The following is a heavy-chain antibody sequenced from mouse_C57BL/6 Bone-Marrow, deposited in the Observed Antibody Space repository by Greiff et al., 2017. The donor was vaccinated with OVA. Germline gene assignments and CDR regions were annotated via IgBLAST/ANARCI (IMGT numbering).Heavy chain of an antibody. CDR2: IDPSDSYT. D-gene: IGHD5-5*01. J-gene: IGHJ4*01. Sequence: VQLQQPGAELVMPGASVKLSCKASGYTFTSYWMHWVKQRPGQGLEWIGEIDPSDSYTNYNQKFKGKSTLTVAKSSSTAYMQLSSLTSEDSAVYYCAREDYLYYYAMDYWGQGTSVTVSS. CDR1: GYTFTSYW. CDR3: AREDYLYYYAMDY. V-gene: IGHV1-69*01.